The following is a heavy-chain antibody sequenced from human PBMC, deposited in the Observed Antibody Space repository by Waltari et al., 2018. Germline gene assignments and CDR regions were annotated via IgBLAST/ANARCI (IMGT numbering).Heavy chain of an antibody. Sequence: QVQLQESGPGLVKPSETLSLTCTVSGGAISSYYCGWIRQPPGKGLEWIGDIYYSGSTNYNPSLKSRVTISVDTSKNQFSLKLSSVTAADTAVYYCAGGRHNWFDPWGQGTLVTVSS. CDR3: AGGRHNWFDP. D-gene: IGHD3-16*01. J-gene: IGHJ5*02. CDR2: IYYSGST. CDR1: GGAISSYY. V-gene: IGHV4-59*01.